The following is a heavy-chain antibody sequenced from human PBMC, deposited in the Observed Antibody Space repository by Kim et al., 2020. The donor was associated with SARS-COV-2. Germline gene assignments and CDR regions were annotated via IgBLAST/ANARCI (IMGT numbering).Heavy chain of an antibody. V-gene: IGHV3-48*03. Sequence: YPDHVKGRFNISRDNAKNSVYLQMNSLRAEDTAVYFCARLPSVYYYYYMDVWGKGTTVTVSS. CDR3: ARLPSVYYYYYMDV. J-gene: IGHJ6*03.